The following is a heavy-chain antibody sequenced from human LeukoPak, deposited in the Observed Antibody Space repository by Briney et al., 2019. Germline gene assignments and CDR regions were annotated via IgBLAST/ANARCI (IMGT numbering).Heavy chain of an antibody. CDR3: AGYYYDSSGYYYVDY. Sequence: SETLSLTCTVSGGSISSYYWSWIRQPPGKGLEWIGYIYYSGSTNYNPSLKSRVTISVDTSKNQFSLKLSSVTAADTAVYYCAGYYYDSSGYYYVDYWGQGTLVTVSS. CDR1: GGSISSYY. CDR2: IYYSGST. J-gene: IGHJ4*02. V-gene: IGHV4-59*01. D-gene: IGHD3-22*01.